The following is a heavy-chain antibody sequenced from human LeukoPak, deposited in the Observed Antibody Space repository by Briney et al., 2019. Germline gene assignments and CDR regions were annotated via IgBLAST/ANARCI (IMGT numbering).Heavy chain of an antibody. CDR1: GGSISSYY. CDR2: IYTSGST. V-gene: IGHV4-4*07. J-gene: IGHJ4*02. CDR3: ARHSYYDSSGYYYFDY. D-gene: IGHD3-22*01. Sequence: SETLSLTCTVSGGSISSYYWSWIRQPAGKGLEWIGRIYTSGSTNYNPSLKSRVTISVDTSKNQFSLKLSSVTVADTAVYYCARHSYYDSSGYYYFDYWGQGTLVTVSS.